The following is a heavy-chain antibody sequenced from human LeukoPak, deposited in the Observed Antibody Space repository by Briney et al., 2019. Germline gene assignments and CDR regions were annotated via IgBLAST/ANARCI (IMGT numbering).Heavy chain of an antibody. CDR3: ARHDYGDWFDP. D-gene: IGHD4-17*01. V-gene: IGHV4-59*01. CDR2: IYYSGST. CDR1: GGSISSYY. Sequence: SEALSLTCTVSGGSISSYYWSWIRQPPGKALEWIGYIYYSGSTNYNPSLKSRVTISVDTSKNQFSLKLSSVTAADTAVYYCARHDYGDWFDPWGQGTLVTVSS. J-gene: IGHJ5*02.